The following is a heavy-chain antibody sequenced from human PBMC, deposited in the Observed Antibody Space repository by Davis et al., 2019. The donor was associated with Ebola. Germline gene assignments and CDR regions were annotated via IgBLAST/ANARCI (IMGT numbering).Heavy chain of an antibody. CDR1: GYIFSRDW. V-gene: IGHV3-7*01. CDR2: MLHDGSEK. Sequence: PGGSLRLSCVGSGYIFSRDWMTWVRQAPGKGLEWLANMLHDGSEKYSAGPVKGRFTISRDNARNSFYLQMNSLRVEDTAVYYCARDNYWKLDYWGQGILVTVSS. J-gene: IGHJ4*02. CDR3: ARDNYWKLDY. D-gene: IGHD4-11*01.